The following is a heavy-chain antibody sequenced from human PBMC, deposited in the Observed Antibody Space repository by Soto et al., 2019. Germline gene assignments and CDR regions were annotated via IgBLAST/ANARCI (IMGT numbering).Heavy chain of an antibody. J-gene: IGHJ6*02. CDR1: GGSFSGYY. Sequence: SETLSLTCTVSGGSFSGYYWSWIRQPPGKGLEWIGEINHSGSTNYNPSLKSRVTISVDTSKNQFSLKLSSVTAADTAVYYCARVSGIYYYGMDVWGQGTTVTVSS. D-gene: IGHD3-10*01. V-gene: IGHV4-34*01. CDR2: INHSGST. CDR3: ARVSGIYYYGMDV.